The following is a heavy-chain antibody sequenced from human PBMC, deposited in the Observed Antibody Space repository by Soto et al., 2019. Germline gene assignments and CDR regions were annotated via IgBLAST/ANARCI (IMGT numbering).Heavy chain of an antibody. D-gene: IGHD4-4*01. J-gene: IGHJ5*02. V-gene: IGHV3-15*01. CDR1: GFTFSHAW. CDR2: IKGKADGETK. CDR3: CVIKRRDQYSTSGYWFDP. Sequence: EMHLVDSGGGLVKPGGSLRLSCAPSGFTFSHAWMSWVPQAPGKGLEWVGRIKGKADGETKDYGAPVRGRFTISRDDSQDILYLHMNSLRIEDTAVYYCCVIKRRDQYSTSGYWFDPWGPGTLVTVSS.